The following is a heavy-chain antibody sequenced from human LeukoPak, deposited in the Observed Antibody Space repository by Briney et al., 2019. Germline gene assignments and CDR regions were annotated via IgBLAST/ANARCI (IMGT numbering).Heavy chain of an antibody. J-gene: IGHJ4*02. V-gene: IGHV3-23*01. CDR3: ANSPKSDY. CDR1: GLTLSSYG. CDR2: ISGSGGST. Sequence: GGSLRLTCAASGLTLSSYGMSWFRQPPGKGLEWLSAISGSGGSTYYADSVQGRFTLSRDNSKNTLYLQMSSLRAEDTAVYYCANSPKSDYWGQGTLVTVSS.